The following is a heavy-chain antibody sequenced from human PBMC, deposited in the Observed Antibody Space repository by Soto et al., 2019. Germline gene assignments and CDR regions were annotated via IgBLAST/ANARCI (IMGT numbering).Heavy chain of an antibody. Sequence: ASVKVSCKASGYTFTNSGFSWVRQAPGQGLEWVGWIRGNNGDTHYAQKLQGRVTITRDTSASTAYMELSSLRSEDTAVYYCARTLTTFWSGYYPLGYWGQGTLVTVS. CDR3: ARTLTTFWSGYYPLGY. D-gene: IGHD3-3*01. CDR1: GYTFTNSG. CDR2: IRGNNGDT. J-gene: IGHJ4*02. V-gene: IGHV1-18*01.